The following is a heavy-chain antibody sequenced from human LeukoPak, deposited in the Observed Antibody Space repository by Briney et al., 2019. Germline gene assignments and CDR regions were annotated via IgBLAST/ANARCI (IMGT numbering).Heavy chain of an antibody. Sequence: PSETLSLTCAVYGGSFSGYYWSWIRQPPGKGLEWIGEINHSGSTNYNPSLKSRVTISVDTSKNQFSLKLSSVTAADTAVYYCARGVLGYCSGGSCYAWGQGTLVTVSS. D-gene: IGHD2-15*01. CDR2: INHSGST. CDR1: GGSFSGYY. V-gene: IGHV4-34*01. J-gene: IGHJ5*02. CDR3: ARGVLGYCSGGSCYA.